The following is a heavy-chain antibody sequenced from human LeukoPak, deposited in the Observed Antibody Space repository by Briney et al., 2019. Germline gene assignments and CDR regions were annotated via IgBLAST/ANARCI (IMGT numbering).Heavy chain of an antibody. Sequence: PGGSLRLSCAASGFTFSTYWMSWVRQAPGKGLEWVANIKQDGSEKYYVDSVKGRFTISRDNAKNSLYLQLSGLRAEDTAVYCCAREKSGGDAFDIWGQGTMVTVSS. J-gene: IGHJ3*02. CDR3: AREKSGGDAFDI. D-gene: IGHD3-16*01. V-gene: IGHV3-7*01. CDR2: IKQDGSEK. CDR1: GFTFSTYW.